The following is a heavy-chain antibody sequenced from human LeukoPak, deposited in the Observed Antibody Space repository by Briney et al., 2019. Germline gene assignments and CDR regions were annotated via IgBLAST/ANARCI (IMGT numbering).Heavy chain of an antibody. CDR3: ARGRAPSSSPTYYFDY. D-gene: IGHD6-13*01. V-gene: IGHV1-69*13. J-gene: IGHJ4*02. CDR1: GGTFSSYA. CDR2: IIPIFGTA. Sequence: PVKVSCKASGGTFSSYAISWVRQAPGQGLEWMGGIIPIFGTANYAQKFQGRVTITADESTSTAYMELSSLRSEDTAVYYCARGRAPSSSPTYYFDYWGQGTLVTVSS.